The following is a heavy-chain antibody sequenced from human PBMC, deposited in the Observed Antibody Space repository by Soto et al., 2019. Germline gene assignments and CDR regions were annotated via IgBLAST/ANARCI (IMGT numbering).Heavy chain of an antibody. D-gene: IGHD6-13*01. CDR3: AKLSSPINDIAAAGPDY. CDR1: GFTFSSYA. J-gene: IGHJ4*02. CDR2: ISRSGGST. V-gene: IGHV3-23*01. Sequence: GGSLRLSCAASGFTFSSYAMSWVRQAPGKWLEWVSAISRSGGSTYYADSVKGRFTISRDNSKNTLYLQMNSLRAEDTAVYYCAKLSSPINDIAAAGPDYWGQGXQVTVYS.